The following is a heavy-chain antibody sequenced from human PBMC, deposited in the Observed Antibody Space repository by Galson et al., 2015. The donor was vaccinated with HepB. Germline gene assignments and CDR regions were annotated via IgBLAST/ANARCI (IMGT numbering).Heavy chain of an antibody. CDR1: GFTFTNYV. J-gene: IGHJ3*02. Sequence: SLRLSCAASGFTFTNYVMNWVRQAPGKGLEWVSTISGGSGDRTYYADSAKGRFTTSRDNSKNTLYLQANSLRVEDTAIYYCAKYRASSGPGRRAFDIWGQGTMVIVSS. V-gene: IGHV3-23*01. CDR2: ISGGSGDRT. D-gene: IGHD6-25*01. CDR3: AKYRASSGPGRRAFDI.